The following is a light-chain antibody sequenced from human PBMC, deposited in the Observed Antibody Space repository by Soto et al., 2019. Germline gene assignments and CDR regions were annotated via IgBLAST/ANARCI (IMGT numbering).Light chain of an antibody. CDR3: QSYDSSLSGWGV. V-gene: IGLV1-40*01. CDR2: GVS. J-gene: IGLJ2*01. Sequence: QSVLTQPPSVSGAPGQRVTISCTGSSSNIGARYDVHWYQQLPGTAPKLLIYGVSNRPSGVPDRFSGSKSGTSASLAITGLQAEDEADYYCQSYDSSLSGWGVFGGGTKLTVL. CDR1: SSNIGARYD.